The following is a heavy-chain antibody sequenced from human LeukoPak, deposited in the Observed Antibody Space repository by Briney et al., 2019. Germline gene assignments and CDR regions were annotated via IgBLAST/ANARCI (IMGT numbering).Heavy chain of an antibody. CDR2: INPNSGGT. CDR1: GYTFTGYY. Sequence: GASVKVSCKASGYTFTGYYMHWVRQAPGQGLEWMGWINPNSGGTNYAQKFQGRVTMTRDTSISTAYMELSRLRSDDTAVYYCARDFSGYHDILTGYGMDYWGQGTLVTVSS. CDR3: ARDFSGYHDILTGYGMDY. J-gene: IGHJ4*02. D-gene: IGHD3-9*01. V-gene: IGHV1-2*02.